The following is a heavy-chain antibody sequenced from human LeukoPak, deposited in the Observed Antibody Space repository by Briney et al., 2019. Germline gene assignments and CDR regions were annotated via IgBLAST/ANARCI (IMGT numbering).Heavy chain of an antibody. CDR2: INHSRST. J-gene: IGHJ4*02. D-gene: IGHD3-16*02. V-gene: IGHV4-39*07. CDR3: ARGLAVSIYYFDY. Sequence: PSETLSPTCTVSGGSISGGTYLWAWIRQPPGKGLEWIGEINHSRSTNYNPSLKSRVTISVDTSKNQFSPKLSSVTAADTAVYYCARGLAVSIYYFDYWGQGTLVTVSS. CDR1: GGSISGGTYL.